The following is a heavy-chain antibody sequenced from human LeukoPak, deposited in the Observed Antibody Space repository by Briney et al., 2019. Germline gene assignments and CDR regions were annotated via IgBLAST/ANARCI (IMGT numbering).Heavy chain of an antibody. V-gene: IGHV3-13*01. CDR3: TRDGTVIRGLPRRARTFYGMDV. Sequence: GGSLRLSCAASGFTFDDYAMHWVRQAPGKGLEWVSGIDNAGDTYYSDSVRGRFTISRENAKNSLYLQVNSLRAEDTAVYYCTRDGTVIRGLPRRARTFYGMDVWGQGTTVTVSS. J-gene: IGHJ6*02. CDR2: IDNAGDT. CDR1: GFTFDDYA. D-gene: IGHD3-10*01.